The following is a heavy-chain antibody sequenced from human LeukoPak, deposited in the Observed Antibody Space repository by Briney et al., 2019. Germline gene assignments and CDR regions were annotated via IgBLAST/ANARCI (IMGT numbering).Heavy chain of an antibody. D-gene: IGHD3-10*01. CDR1: GGSLSGYY. V-gene: IGHV4-34*01. CDR3: ARSDYYGSGSHTVFDAFDI. CDR2: INHSGST. Sequence: SETLSLTCAVYGGSLSGYYWSWIRQPPGKGLEWIGEINHSGSTNYNPSLKSRVTISVDTSKNQFFLKLSSVTAADTAMYYCARSDYYGSGSHTVFDAFDIWGQGTRVTVSS. J-gene: IGHJ3*02.